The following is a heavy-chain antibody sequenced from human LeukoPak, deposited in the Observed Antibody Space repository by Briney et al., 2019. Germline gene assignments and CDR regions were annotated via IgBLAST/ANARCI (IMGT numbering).Heavy chain of an antibody. J-gene: IGHJ4*02. D-gene: IGHD3-9*01. V-gene: IGHV3-30-3*02. Sequence: GGSLRLSCAASGFTFSSYAMHWVRQAPGKGLEWVAVISYDGSNKYYADSVKGRFTISRDNSKNTLYLQMNSLRAEDTAVYYCAKKDYDILTGYSIFDYWGQGTLVTVSS. CDR2: ISYDGSNK. CDR1: GFTFSSYA. CDR3: AKKDYDILTGYSIFDY.